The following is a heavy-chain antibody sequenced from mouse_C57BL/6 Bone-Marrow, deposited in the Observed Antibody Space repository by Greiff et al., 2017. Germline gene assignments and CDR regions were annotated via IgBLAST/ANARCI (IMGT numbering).Heavy chain of an antibody. J-gene: IGHJ2*01. Sequence: DVKLVASGGGLVKPGGSLKLSCAASGFTFSDYGMHWVRQAPEKGLEWVAYISSGSSTIYYADTVKGRFTISRDNAKNTLFLQMTSLRSEDTAMYYCARGHYSNDYFDYWGQGTTLTVSS. D-gene: IGHD2-5*01. CDR1: GFTFSDYG. CDR2: ISSGSSTI. V-gene: IGHV5-17*01. CDR3: ARGHYSNDYFDY.